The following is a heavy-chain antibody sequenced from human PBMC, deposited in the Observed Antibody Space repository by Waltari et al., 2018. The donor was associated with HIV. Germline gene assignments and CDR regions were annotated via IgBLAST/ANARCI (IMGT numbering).Heavy chain of an antibody. V-gene: IGHV3-66*04. CDR3: ARQRNWNEDLDD. CDR1: GFTVSSSY. Sequence: EVQLVESGGDLVQPGGSLRLSCAASGFTVSSSYMSWVRQAPGEGLGWVAVMYIDGTTYYAGSVKGRFTISRDNSKNTLYLQMSSLRCEDTAVYYCARQRNWNEDLDDWGQGTLVTVSS. J-gene: IGHJ4*02. D-gene: IGHD1-1*01. CDR2: MYIDGTT.